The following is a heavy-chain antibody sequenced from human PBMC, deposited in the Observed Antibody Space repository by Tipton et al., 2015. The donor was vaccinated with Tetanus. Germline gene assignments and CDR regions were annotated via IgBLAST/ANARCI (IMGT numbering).Heavy chain of an antibody. J-gene: IGHJ5*02. CDR1: GHNSRSYW. CDR3: ARLPKHYSASGSA. CDR2: ISPGDSDA. Sequence: QLVQSGPEVKKPGESLKMSCKISGHNSRSYWISWVRQMPGKGLEWMGIISPGDSDATYSPSFQGHVAISLDKSISTAYLQWSSLKASDTAIYFCARLPKHYSASGSAWGQGTQVTVSS. D-gene: IGHD3-10*01. V-gene: IGHV5-51*01.